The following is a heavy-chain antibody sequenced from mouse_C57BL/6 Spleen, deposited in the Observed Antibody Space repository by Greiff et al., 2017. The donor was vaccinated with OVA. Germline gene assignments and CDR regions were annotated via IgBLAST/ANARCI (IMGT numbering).Heavy chain of an antibody. V-gene: IGHV1-54*01. J-gene: IGHJ3*01. CDR1: GYAFTNYL. CDR3: ARGGDAY. Sequence: VQLQQSGAELVRPGTSVKVSCKASGYAFTNYLIEWVKQRPGQGLEWIGVFNPGSGGTNYNEKFKGKATLTADKSSSTAYMQLSSLTSEDSAVYFCARGGDAYWGQGTLVTVSA. CDR2: FNPGSGGT.